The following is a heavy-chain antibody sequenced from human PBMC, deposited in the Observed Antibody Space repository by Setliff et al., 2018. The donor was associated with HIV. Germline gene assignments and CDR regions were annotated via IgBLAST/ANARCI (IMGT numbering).Heavy chain of an antibody. CDR3: ARPLTTSYNFWGDAFST. V-gene: IGHV4-30-4*08. Sequence: KTSETLSLTCTVSGGSISSGDYYWSWIRQPPGKGLEWIGYIYYSGSTSYNPSLRSRVTISVDTSKNQFSLKLTSVTAADTAVYYCARPLTTSYNFWGDAFSTWGQGTMVTVSS. CDR1: GGSISSGDYY. CDR2: IYYSGST. D-gene: IGHD3-3*01. J-gene: IGHJ3*02.